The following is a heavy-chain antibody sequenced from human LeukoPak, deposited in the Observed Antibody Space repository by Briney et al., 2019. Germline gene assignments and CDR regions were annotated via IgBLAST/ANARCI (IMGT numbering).Heavy chain of an antibody. CDR3: ARDVGTYCSSTSCYGGMDV. V-gene: IGHV4-31*03. CDR2: IYYSGST. Sequence: SETLSLTCTVSGGSISSGGYYWSWIRQHPGTGLEWIGYIYYSGSTYYNPSLKSRVTISVDTSKNQFSLKLSSVTAADTAVYYCARDVGTYCSSTSCYGGMDVWGQGTTVTVSS. D-gene: IGHD2-2*01. J-gene: IGHJ6*02. CDR1: GGSISSGGYY.